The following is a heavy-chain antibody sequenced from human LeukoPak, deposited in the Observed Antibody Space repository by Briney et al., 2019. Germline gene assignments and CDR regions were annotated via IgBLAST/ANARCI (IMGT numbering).Heavy chain of an antibody. J-gene: IGHJ6*03. CDR2: IYTSGST. D-gene: IGHD6-13*01. Sequence: SETLSLTCTVSGGSISSYYWSWIRQPAGKGLEWIGRIYTSGSTNYNPSLKSRVTMSVDTSKNQFSLKLSPVTAADTAVYYCARVSKGEGPGYSSSWYHYNYYYMDVWGKGTTVTVSS. CDR1: GGSISSYY. CDR3: ARVSKGEGPGYSSSWYHYNYYYMDV. V-gene: IGHV4-4*07.